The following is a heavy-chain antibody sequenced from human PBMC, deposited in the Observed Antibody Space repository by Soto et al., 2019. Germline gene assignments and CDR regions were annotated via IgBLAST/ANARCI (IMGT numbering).Heavy chain of an antibody. CDR3: ARVTSSGYYRLAIFDF. D-gene: IGHD3-22*01. V-gene: IGHV3-64*01. Sequence: GGSLRLSCAASGFTFSSYAMHWVRQAPGKGLDYVSTISNNGGTTYYANSVKGRFTISRDNSKNTLYLQMGSLRAEDMAVYYCARVTSSGYYRLAIFDFWGQGSMVTGSS. CDR1: GFTFSSYA. CDR2: ISNNGGTT. J-gene: IGHJ3*01.